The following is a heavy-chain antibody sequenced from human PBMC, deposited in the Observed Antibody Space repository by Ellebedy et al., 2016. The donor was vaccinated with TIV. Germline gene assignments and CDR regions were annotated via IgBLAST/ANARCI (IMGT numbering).Heavy chain of an antibody. J-gene: IGHJ4*02. CDR1: GYTFTAYY. Sequence: ASVKVSCKASGYTFTAYYIYWVRQAPGQGLGWMGWNNPNNGGTNYAQNFQGRVSMTRDTSISTAYMELSRLRSDDTAVYYCARGSQSDYWGQGTLVTVSS. CDR3: ARGSQSDY. V-gene: IGHV1-2*02. CDR2: NNPNNGGT.